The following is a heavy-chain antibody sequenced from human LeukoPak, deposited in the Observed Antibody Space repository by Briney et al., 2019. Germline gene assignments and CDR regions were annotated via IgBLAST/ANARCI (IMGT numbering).Heavy chain of an antibody. D-gene: IGHD2-2*01. CDR2: ISAYNGNT. CDR1: GYTFTSYG. V-gene: IGHV1-18*01. J-gene: IGHJ4*02. CDR3: AKAVVIVPTATPFDY. Sequence: ASVKVSCKASGYTFTSYGISWVRQAPGQGLEWMGWISAYNGNTNYAQKLQGRVTMTTDTSTSTAYMELRSLRSDDTAVYYCAKAVVIVPTATPFDYWGQGTLVTVSS.